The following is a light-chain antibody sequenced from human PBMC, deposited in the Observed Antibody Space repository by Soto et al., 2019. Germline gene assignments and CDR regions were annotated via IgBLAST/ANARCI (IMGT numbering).Light chain of an antibody. CDR3: QQNGSLPIT. CDR1: QSLSCGY. J-gene: IGKJ5*01. V-gene: IGKV3-20*01. Sequence: EIVWTQSPGILSLSPGERATLSCKASQSLSCGYLAWFQQKPGQTPRLLIYSASNRATGIPDRFSGSGSGTDFTLTISRLEPEDFVVYYCQQNGSLPITFGQGTRLEIK. CDR2: SAS.